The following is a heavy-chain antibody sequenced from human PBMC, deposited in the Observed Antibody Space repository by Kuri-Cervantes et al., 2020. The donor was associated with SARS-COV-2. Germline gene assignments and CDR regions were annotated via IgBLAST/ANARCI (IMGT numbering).Heavy chain of an antibody. CDR3: ARLSSSHENYYYYGMDV. D-gene: IGHD6-6*01. CDR1: GYSFTSYW. CDR2: IYPGDSDT. V-gene: IGHV5-51*01. Sequence: GESLKISCKGSGYSFTSYWIGWVRQMPGKGLEWMGIIYPGDSDTRYSPSFQGQVTISADKSISTAYLQWGSLKASDTAMYYCARLSSSHENYYYYGMDVWGQGTTATVSS. J-gene: IGHJ6*02.